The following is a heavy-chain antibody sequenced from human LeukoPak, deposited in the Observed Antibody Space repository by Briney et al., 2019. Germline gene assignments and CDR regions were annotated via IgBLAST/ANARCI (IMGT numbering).Heavy chain of an antibody. J-gene: IGHJ3*02. V-gene: IGHV4-61*02. CDR2: IYTTGRT. Sequence: PSQTLSLTCTVSGGSTSSGAYYWTWIRQPAGRGLEWIGRIYTTGRTNYDPSLESRVTISADTSKNQFSLNLSSVTAADTAVYYCARGVVTAKTDRVFDTWGQGTMVTVSS. CDR3: ARGVVTAKTDRVFDT. D-gene: IGHD4-23*01. CDR1: GGSTSSGAYY.